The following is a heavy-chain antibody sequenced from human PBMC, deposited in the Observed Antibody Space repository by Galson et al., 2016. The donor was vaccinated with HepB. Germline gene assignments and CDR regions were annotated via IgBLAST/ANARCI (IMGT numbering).Heavy chain of an antibody. CDR3: ARDSDIVVFPAALQHYYYGMDV. Sequence: SVKVSCKASGYTFSTYGISWVRQAPEQGLEWMGWISAYNGNTNYAHNLQGRDTLTAHTSTSTAYMELRSLRSDDTAMYYCARDSDIVVFPAALQHYYYGMDVWGQGTTVTVSS. D-gene: IGHD2-2*02. J-gene: IGHJ6*02. V-gene: IGHV1-18*01. CDR1: GYTFSTYG. CDR2: ISAYNGNT.